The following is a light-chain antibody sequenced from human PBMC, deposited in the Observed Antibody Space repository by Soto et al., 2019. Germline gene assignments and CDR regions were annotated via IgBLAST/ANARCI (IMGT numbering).Light chain of an antibody. CDR1: QSVSSN. V-gene: IGKV3-15*01. CDR3: QQYNNWPRT. CDR2: GAS. J-gene: IGKJ1*01. Sequence: IVKTQSPATLSVSPGERATLSCRASQSVSSNLAWYQQKPGQAPRLLIYGASTRATGIPARFSGSGSGTEFTLIISSLQSEDFVVYYCQQYNNWPRTFGQGTKV.